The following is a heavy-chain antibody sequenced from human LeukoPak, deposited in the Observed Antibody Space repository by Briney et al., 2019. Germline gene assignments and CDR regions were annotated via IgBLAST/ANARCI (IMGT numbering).Heavy chain of an antibody. CDR2: INPSGGST. CDR3: AKRRGSYGYARQFDY. Sequence: ASVKVSCKASGYTLTSYYMHWVRQAPGQGLEWMGIINPSGGSTSYAQKFQGRVTMTRDTSTSTVYMELSSLRSEDTAVYYCAKRRGSYGYARQFDYWGQGTLVTVSS. D-gene: IGHD5-18*01. J-gene: IGHJ4*02. CDR1: GYTLTSYY. V-gene: IGHV1-46*01.